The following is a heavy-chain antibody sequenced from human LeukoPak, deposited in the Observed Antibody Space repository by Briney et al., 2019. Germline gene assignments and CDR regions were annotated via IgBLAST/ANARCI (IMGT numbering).Heavy chain of an antibody. V-gene: IGHV4-34*01. CDR2: INHSGST. J-gene: IGHJ6*02. CDR1: GXSFSGYY. D-gene: IGHD2-15*01. CDR3: ARPALGYCSGGSCYSVLYYYYYGMDV. Sequence: SETLSLTCAVYGXSFSGYYWSWIRQPPGKGLEWIGEINHSGSTNYNPSLKSRVTISVDTSKNQFSLKLSFVTAADTAVYYCARPALGYCSGGSCYSVLYYYYYGMDVWGQGTTVTVSS.